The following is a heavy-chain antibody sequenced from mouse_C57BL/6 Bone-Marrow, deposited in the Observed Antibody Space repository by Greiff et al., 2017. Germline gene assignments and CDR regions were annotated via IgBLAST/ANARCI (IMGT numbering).Heavy chain of an antibody. V-gene: IGHV14-2*01. J-gene: IGHJ1*03. CDR2: IDPEDGET. Sequence: VQLKQSGAELVKPGASVKLSCTASGFNIKDYYMHWVKQRTEQGLEWIGRIDPEDGETKSAPKFQGKATITADTSSNTAYLQLSSLTSEDTAVYYCASITTVVAKGYFDVWGTGTTVTVSS. CDR3: ASITTVVAKGYFDV. CDR1: GFNIKDYY. D-gene: IGHD1-1*01.